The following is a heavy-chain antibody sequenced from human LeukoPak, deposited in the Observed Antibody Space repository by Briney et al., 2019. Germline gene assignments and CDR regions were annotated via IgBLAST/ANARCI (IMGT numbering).Heavy chain of an antibody. CDR2: ISSSGSHT. Sequence: SGGSLRLSCAASGFIFSDYYMSWIRQAPGKGLEWVSYISSSGSHTNYADSVKGRFTISRDNAKNSLYLQMNSLSAEDTAVYYCAREGGPYRPLDYSGQGTLVTVSS. J-gene: IGHJ4*02. V-gene: IGHV3-11*05. CDR1: GFIFSDYY. CDR3: AREGGPYRPLDY.